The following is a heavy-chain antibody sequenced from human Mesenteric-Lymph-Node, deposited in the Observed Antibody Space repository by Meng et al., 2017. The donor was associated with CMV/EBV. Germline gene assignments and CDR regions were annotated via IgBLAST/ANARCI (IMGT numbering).Heavy chain of an antibody. V-gene: IGHV4-59*01. J-gene: IGHJ4*01. CDR2: LYYTGST. Sequence: CSVAGGSIGSYYWSWIRQAPGKGLESIVYLYYTGSTNYNPSLKSRVTISVDTSKNQFSLKLSSVTAAATAVYYCAREHDYRSSYFDYWGQGALVTVSS. CDR1: GGSIGSYY. D-gene: IGHD4-11*01. CDR3: AREHDYRSSYFDY.